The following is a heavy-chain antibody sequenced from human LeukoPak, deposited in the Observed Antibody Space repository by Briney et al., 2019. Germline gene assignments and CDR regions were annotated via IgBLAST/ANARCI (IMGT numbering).Heavy chain of an antibody. V-gene: IGHV3-23*01. D-gene: IGHD3-10*01. CDR2: ISGSGGST. J-gene: IGHJ4*02. Sequence: GGSLRLSYAASGFTFSSYAMSWVRQAPGKGLEWVLVISGSGGSTYYADSVKGRFTISRDNSKNTLYLQMNSLRAEDTAVYYCAKDHMTYGSGSYSDYWGQGTLVTVSS. CDR1: GFTFSSYA. CDR3: AKDHMTYGSGSYSDY.